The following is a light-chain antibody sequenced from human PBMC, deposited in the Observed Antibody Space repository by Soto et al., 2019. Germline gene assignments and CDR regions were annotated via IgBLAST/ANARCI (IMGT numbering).Light chain of an antibody. V-gene: IGLV1-44*01. CDR1: DSNVGSTA. J-gene: IGLJ3*02. CDR3: SAWDDSLHVWL. Sequence: QSVLTQPPSASGAPGQRVTISCSGSDSNVGSTAVNWYQQVPGTAPKLLIFINNQRPSGVPDRFSGSKSGTSASLAISGLQAEDEADYYCSAWDDSLHVWLFGGGTKLT. CDR2: INN.